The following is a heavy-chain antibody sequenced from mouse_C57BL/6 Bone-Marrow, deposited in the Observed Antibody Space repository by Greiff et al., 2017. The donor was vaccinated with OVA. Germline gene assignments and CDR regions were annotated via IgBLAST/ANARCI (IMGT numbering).Heavy chain of an antibody. CDR1: GYTFTNYW. J-gene: IGHJ1*03. CDR2: IYPGGGYT. D-gene: IGHD2-3*01. CDR3: ARLDGYWYFDV. Sequence: VMLVESGAELVRPGTSVKMSCKASGYTFTNYWIGWAKQRPGHGLEWIGDIYPGGGYTNYNEKFKGKATLTADKCSSTAYMQFSSLTSEDSAIYYCARLDGYWYFDVWGTGTTVTVSS. V-gene: IGHV1-63*01.